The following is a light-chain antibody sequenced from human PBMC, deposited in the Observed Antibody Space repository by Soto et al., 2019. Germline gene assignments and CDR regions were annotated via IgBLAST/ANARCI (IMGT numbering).Light chain of an antibody. CDR1: ETIDNY. CDR3: QQDYNFPRT. CDR2: FAS. V-gene: IGKV1-39*01. J-gene: IGKJ1*01. Sequence: DIQMTQSPSSLSASVEDRVTITCRASETIDNYLNWDQQKPGKAPRLLIYFASSLQSGVPVRFSGSGSGTEFALTFSSLQREDFATYFCQQDYNFPRTFGLGTKLEIK.